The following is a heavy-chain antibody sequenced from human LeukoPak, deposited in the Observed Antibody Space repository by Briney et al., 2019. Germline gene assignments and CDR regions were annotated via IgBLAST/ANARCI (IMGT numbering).Heavy chain of an antibody. D-gene: IGHD5-18*01. J-gene: IGHJ3*02. CDR2: FDPEDGET. CDR1: GYTLTELS. Sequence: ASVKVSCKVSGYTLTELSMHWVRQAPGKGLEWIGGFDPEDGETIYAQKFQGRVTMTEDTSTDTAYMELSSLRSEDTAVYYCATGYSYGYERAFDIWGQGTMVTVSS. CDR3: ATGYSYGYERAFDI. V-gene: IGHV1-24*01.